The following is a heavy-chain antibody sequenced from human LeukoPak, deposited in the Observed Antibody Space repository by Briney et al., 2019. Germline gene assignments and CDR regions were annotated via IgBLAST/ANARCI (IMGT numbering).Heavy chain of an antibody. CDR2: IYTSGST. Sequence: SETLSLTCTVSGGSISSYYWSWIRQPAGKGLEWIGRIYTSGSTNYNPSLKSRVTMSVDTSKNQFSLKLSSVTAADTAVYYCAREMITFGGVLEYCYYMDVWGKGTTVTVSS. CDR1: GGSISSYY. D-gene: IGHD3-16*01. J-gene: IGHJ6*03. V-gene: IGHV4-4*07. CDR3: AREMITFGGVLEYCYYMDV.